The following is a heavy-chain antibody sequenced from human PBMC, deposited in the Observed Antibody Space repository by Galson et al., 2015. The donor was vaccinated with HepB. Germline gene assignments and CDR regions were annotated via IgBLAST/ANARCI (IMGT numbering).Heavy chain of an antibody. CDR1: GFTFDDYT. J-gene: IGHJ5*02. CDR2: ISWDGGST. CDR3: AKGNSNYQASWFDP. D-gene: IGHD4-11*01. Sequence: SLRLSCAASGFTFDDYTMHWVRQAPGKGLEWVSLISWDGGSTYYADSVKGRFTISRDNSKNSLYLQMNSLRTEDTALYYCAKGNSNYQASWFDPWGQGTLVTVSS. V-gene: IGHV3-43*01.